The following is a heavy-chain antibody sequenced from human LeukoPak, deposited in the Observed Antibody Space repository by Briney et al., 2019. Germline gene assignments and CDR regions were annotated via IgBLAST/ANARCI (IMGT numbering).Heavy chain of an antibody. Sequence: SVKVSCKASGFTFTSSAMQWVRQARGQRLEWIGWIVVGSGNTNYAQKLQGRVTMTTDTSTSTAYMELRSLRSDDTAVYYCARDEGVVPAAIWGQGTLVTVSS. V-gene: IGHV1-58*02. D-gene: IGHD2-2*01. J-gene: IGHJ4*02. CDR1: GFTFTSSA. CDR3: ARDEGVVPAAI. CDR2: IVVGSGNT.